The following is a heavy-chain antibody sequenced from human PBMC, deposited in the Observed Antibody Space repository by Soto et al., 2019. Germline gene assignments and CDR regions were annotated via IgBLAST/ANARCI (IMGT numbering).Heavy chain of an antibody. J-gene: IGHJ5*02. CDR2: ICYSGST. CDR1: GGSISSYY. Sequence: SETLSLTCTVSGGSISSYYWSWIRQPPGKGLEWIGYICYSGSTNYNPSLKSRVTISVDTSKNQFSLKLSSVTAADTAVYYCAGSSNWFDPWGQGTLVTVSS. CDR3: AGSSNWFDP. D-gene: IGHD1-26*01. V-gene: IGHV4-59*01.